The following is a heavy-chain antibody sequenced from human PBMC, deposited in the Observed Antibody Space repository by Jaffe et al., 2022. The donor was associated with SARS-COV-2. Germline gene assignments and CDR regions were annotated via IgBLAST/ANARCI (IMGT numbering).Heavy chain of an antibody. CDR2: ISGSGATT. CDR3: AKDYATRDDHEPYNWFDP. D-gene: IGHD3-16*01. CDR1: GFTFSTYG. Sequence: EVQLLESGGGLAQPGGSLRLSCAASGFTFSTYGMSWVRQAPGKGLEWVSAISGSGATTKYADSVKGRFTTSRDNSKNTLYLQMNSLRAEDTAIYYCAKDYATRDDHEPYNWFDPWGQGTLVTVSS. V-gene: IGHV3-23*01. J-gene: IGHJ5*02.